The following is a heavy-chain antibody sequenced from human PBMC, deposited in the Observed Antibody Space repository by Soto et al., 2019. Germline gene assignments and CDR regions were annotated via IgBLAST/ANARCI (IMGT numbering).Heavy chain of an antibody. D-gene: IGHD2-15*01. V-gene: IGHV1-3*04. Sequence: ASVKVSCKASGYTFTTYSMHWVRQAPGQRLEWMGWIHTGNGNTEHSQKFQGRVTITRDTSTSTAYLELRSLRSEDTAVYYCARVMVAHPYVFDYWGQGTLVTVS. CDR3: ARVMVAHPYVFDY. CDR2: IHTGNGNT. J-gene: IGHJ4*02. CDR1: GYTFTTYS.